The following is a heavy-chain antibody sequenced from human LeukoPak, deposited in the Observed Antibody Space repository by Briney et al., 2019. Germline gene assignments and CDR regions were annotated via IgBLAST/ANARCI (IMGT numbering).Heavy chain of an antibody. J-gene: IGHJ4*02. CDR3: AKTLSSSWYQSDY. CDR2: ISYDGSNK. V-gene: IGHV3-30*18. D-gene: IGHD6-13*01. CDR1: GFTFSSYG. Sequence: PGGSLRLSCAASGFTFSSYGMHWVRQAPGKGLEWVAVISYDGSNKYYADSVKGRFTISRDNSKNTLYLQMSSLRAEDTAVYYCAKTLSSSWYQSDYWGQGTLVTVSS.